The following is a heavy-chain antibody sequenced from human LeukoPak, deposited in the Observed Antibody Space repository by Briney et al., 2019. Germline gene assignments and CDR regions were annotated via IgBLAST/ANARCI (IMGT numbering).Heavy chain of an antibody. CDR3: ARGKTPTDYYGSGTYSGSLDY. CDR2: IYYSGST. D-gene: IGHD3-10*01. J-gene: IGHJ4*02. V-gene: IGHV4-61*01. Sequence: SETLSLTCTVSGGSISSSSYYWSWIRQPPGKGLEWIGYIYYSGSTNYNPSLKSRVTISVDTSKNQFSLKLSSVTAADTAVYYCARGKTPTDYYGSGTYSGSLDYWGQGTLVTVSS. CDR1: GGSISSSSYY.